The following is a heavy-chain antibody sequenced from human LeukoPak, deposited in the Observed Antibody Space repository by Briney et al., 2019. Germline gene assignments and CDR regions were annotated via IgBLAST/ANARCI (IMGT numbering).Heavy chain of an antibody. V-gene: IGHV4-39*07. J-gene: IGHJ5*02. CDR3: ARAWAKNYYDSSGYSLYNWFDP. D-gene: IGHD3-22*01. Sequence: PSETLSLTCTVSGGSISSSSYYWGWIRQPPGKGLEWIGSIYYSGSTYYNPSLKSRVTISVDTSKNQFSLKLSSVTAADTAVYYCARAWAKNYYDSSGYSLYNWFDPWGQGILVSVSS. CDR2: IYYSGST. CDR1: GGSISSSSYY.